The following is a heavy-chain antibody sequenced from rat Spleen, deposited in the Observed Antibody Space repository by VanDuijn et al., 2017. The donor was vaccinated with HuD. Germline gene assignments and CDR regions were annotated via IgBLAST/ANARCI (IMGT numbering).Heavy chain of an antibody. V-gene: IGHV5-29*01. Sequence: EVQLVESDGGLVQPGRSLKLSCTASGFTFSDYYMAWVRQAPTKGLEWVATISYDGSSTYYRDSVKGRFTISRDNAKCTLYLQMDSLRSEDTATYYCARPMYTTDYYYEDYFDYWGQGVMVTVSS. D-gene: IGHD1-6*01. J-gene: IGHJ2*01. CDR3: ARPMYTTDYYYEDYFDY. CDR1: GFTFSDYY. CDR2: ISYDGSST.